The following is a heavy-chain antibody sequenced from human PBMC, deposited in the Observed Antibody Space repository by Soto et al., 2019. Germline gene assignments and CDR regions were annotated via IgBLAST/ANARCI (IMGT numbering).Heavy chain of an antibody. CDR2: INAGNGNT. V-gene: IGHV1-3*05. CDR3: ARDPRDCTNGVCYTSGWFDP. CDR1: GYTFTSYA. Sequence: QVQLVQSGAEEKKPGASVKVSCKASGYTFTSYAMHWVRQAPGQRLEWMGWINAGNGNTKYSQKFQGRVTITRDTSASTAYMELSSLRSEDTAVYYCARDPRDCTNGVCYTSGWFDPWGQGTLVTVSS. D-gene: IGHD2-8*01. J-gene: IGHJ5*02.